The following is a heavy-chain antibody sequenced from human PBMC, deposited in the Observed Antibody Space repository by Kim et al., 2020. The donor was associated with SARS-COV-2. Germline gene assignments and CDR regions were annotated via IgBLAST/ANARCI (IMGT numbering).Heavy chain of an antibody. D-gene: IGHD4-17*01. CDR3: ARAKTGDYGDYFIDAFDI. J-gene: IGHJ3*02. V-gene: IGHV3-30*07. Sequence: KGRFTNSRDNSKNTLYLRMNSRRAEDTAVYYCARAKTGDYGDYFIDAFDIWGQGTMVTVSS.